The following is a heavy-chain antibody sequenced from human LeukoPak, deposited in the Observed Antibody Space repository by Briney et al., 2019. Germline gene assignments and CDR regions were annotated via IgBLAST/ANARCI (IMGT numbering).Heavy chain of an antibody. D-gene: IGHD3-22*01. CDR1: GGSISSSSYY. Sequence: SETLSLTCTVSGGSISSSSYYWGWIRQPPGKGLEWIGSIYYSGSTYYNPSLKSRVTISVDTSKNQFSLKLSSVTAADTAVYYCAGGGYDSSGVLGDYWGQGTLVTVSS. CDR2: IYYSGST. V-gene: IGHV4-39*07. J-gene: IGHJ4*02. CDR3: AGGGYDSSGVLGDY.